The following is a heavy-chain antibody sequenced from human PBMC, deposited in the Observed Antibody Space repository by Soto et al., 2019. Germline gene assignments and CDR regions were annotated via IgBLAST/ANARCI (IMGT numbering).Heavy chain of an antibody. CDR3: ARGYYDSSGYPYDY. V-gene: IGHV3-74*01. Sequence: LRLSCAASGFTFSSYWMHWVRQAPGKGLVWVSRINSDGSSTSYADSVKGRFTISRDNAKNTLYLQMNSLRAEDTAVYYCARGYYDSSGYPYDYWGQGTLVTVSS. CDR1: GFTFSSYW. CDR2: INSDGSST. J-gene: IGHJ4*02. D-gene: IGHD3-22*01.